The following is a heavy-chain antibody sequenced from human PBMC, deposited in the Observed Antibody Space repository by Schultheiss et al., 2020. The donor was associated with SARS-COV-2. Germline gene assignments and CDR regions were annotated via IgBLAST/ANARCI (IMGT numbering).Heavy chain of an antibody. D-gene: IGHD2-2*02. CDR2: IYYSGST. J-gene: IGHJ5*02. CDR3: ARRRCSSTSCYMGDWFDP. Sequence: SQTLSLTCTVSGGSISSSSYYWGWIRQPPGKGLEWIGSIYYSGSTYYNPSLKSRVTISVDTSKNQFSLKLSSVTAADTAVYYCARRRCSSTSCYMGDWFDPWGQGTLVTVSS. CDR1: GGSISSSSYY. V-gene: IGHV4-39*07.